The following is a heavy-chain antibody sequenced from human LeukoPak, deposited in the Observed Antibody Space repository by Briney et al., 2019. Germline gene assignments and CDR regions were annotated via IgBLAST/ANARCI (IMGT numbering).Heavy chain of an antibody. Sequence: GGSLRLSCAASGFTFSNYWMTWVRQAPGKGLEWVANIDQDGSEKFYVDSVKGRFTISRDNAKDPLYLQMNSLRAEDTALYYCARDQGAAGDYWGQGTLVTVSS. CDR1: GFTFSNYW. D-gene: IGHD6-13*01. V-gene: IGHV3-7*01. CDR2: IDQDGSEK. CDR3: ARDQGAAGDY. J-gene: IGHJ4*02.